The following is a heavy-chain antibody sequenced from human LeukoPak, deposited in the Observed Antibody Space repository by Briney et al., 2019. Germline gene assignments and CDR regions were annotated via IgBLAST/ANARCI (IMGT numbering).Heavy chain of an antibody. CDR3: ARGTAAGTLSNNWFDP. CDR1: GFTFSSYS. J-gene: IGHJ5*02. D-gene: IGHD6-13*01. Sequence: GSLRLSCAASGFTFSSYSMNWVRQAPGKGLEWVSSISSSSSYIYYADSVKGRFTISRDNAKNSLYLQMNSLRAEDTAVYYCARGTAAGTLSNNWFDPWGQGTLVTVAS. CDR2: ISSSSSYI. V-gene: IGHV3-21*01.